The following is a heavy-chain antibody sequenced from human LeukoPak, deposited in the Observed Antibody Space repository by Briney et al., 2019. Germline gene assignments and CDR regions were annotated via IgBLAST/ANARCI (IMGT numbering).Heavy chain of an antibody. J-gene: IGHJ6*02. Sequence: GGSLRLSCAASGFTFSSYAMHWVRQAPGKGLEWVSVIYSGGSTYYADSVKGRFTISRHNSKNTLYLQMNSLRAEDTAVYYCAGGSVIAAAGGLYYYYGMDVWGQGTTVTVSS. CDR2: IYSGGST. V-gene: IGHV3-53*04. CDR1: GFTFSSYA. D-gene: IGHD6-13*01. CDR3: AGGSVIAAAGGLYYYYGMDV.